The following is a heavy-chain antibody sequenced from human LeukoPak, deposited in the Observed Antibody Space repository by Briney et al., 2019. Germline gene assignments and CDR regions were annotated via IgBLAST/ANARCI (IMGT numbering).Heavy chain of an antibody. CDR2: ISSSGSTI. D-gene: IGHD3-3*01. CDR3: ARSHRPLWSGYYIGDY. V-gene: IGHV3-48*03. CDR1: GFTLSSYE. J-gene: IGHJ4*02. Sequence: GGSLRLSCAASGFTLSSYEMNWVRQAPGKGLEWVSYISSSGSTIYYADSVKGRITISRDNSKNTLYLQMNSLRAEDTAVYYCARSHRPLWSGYYIGDYWGQGTLVTVSS.